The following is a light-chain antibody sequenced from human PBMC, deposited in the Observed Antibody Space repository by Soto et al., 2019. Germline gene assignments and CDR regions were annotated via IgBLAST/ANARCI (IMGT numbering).Light chain of an antibody. CDR1: SANIGAAYN. V-gene: IGLV1-40*01. CDR3: QSYDSSLSGYV. CDR2: GNN. J-gene: IGLJ1*01. Sequence: SVMTQAPSVSGAPGQMVTISCTGSSANIGAAYNVDWYQQLPGTAPKLLIYGNNNRPSGVPARFSGSKSGTSASLAIAGLQAEDEGDYYCQSYDSSLSGYVFGTGTKVTVL.